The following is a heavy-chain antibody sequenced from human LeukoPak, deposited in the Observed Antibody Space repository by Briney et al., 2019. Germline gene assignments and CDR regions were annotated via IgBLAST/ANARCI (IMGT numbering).Heavy chain of an antibody. CDR2: INPDGGNK. Sequence: GGSLRLSCEASRFTFSRTWMFWVRQAPGKGLEWVAHINPDGGNKYHIESVKGRFTNSRDNAKNSLFLQMNSLRAEDAAIYYCAKGGSWSADYWGQGTLVTVSS. V-gene: IGHV3-7*03. CDR3: AKGGSWSADY. J-gene: IGHJ4*02. D-gene: IGHD3-10*01. CDR1: RFTFSRTW.